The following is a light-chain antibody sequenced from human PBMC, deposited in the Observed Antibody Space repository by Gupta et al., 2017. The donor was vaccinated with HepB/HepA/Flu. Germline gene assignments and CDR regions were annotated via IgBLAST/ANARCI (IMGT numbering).Light chain of an antibody. CDR2: AAS. CDR1: QNINSW. V-gene: IGKV1-12*01. J-gene: IGKJ2*01. CDR3: QQADVFPYT. Sequence: DIQMSQSPSSVSASVGDRVTVPCRARQNINSWLAWYQQKVGQAPKLLIYAASSLQAGVPSRFSGSGSGTEFTLTINNLQPEDSATYYCQQADVFPYTFDPGTKVEIK.